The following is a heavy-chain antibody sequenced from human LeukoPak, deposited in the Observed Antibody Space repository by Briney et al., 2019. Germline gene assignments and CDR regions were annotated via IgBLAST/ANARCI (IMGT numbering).Heavy chain of an antibody. CDR3: ASYSNGGYAPWVSFDY. CDR1: KFNFNAYG. CDR2: ISGSGFST. J-gene: IGHJ4*02. V-gene: IGHV3-23*01. Sequence: GGCLRLSCSTSKFNFNAYGMSWVRQAPGKGLEWVSSISGSGFSTQYADSVQGRFTISRDNSKNTLYLQMNSLRAEDTAVYYCASYSNGGYAPWVSFDYWGQGTLVAVSS. D-gene: IGHD5-12*01.